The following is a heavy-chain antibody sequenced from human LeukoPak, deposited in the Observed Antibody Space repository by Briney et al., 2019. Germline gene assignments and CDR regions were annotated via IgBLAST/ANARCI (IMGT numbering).Heavy chain of an antibody. CDR1: GFSVSSNY. D-gene: IGHD1-26*01. CDR3: ARARGSSLNDY. J-gene: IGHJ4*02. V-gene: IGHV3-66*03. Sequence: GGSLRLSCAASGFSVSSNYMTWVRQAPGKGLEWVSLIYSNSTTYYADSVKGRFTISRDNSKNTLYLQMNSLRAEDTAVYYCARARGSSLNDYWGQGTLVTVSS. CDR2: IYSNSTT.